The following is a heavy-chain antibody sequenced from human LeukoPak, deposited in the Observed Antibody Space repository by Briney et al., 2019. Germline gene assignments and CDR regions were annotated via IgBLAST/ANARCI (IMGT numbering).Heavy chain of an antibody. CDR1: GFTFSSYS. CDR2: ISSSSSYI. D-gene: IGHD5-24*01. Sequence: PGGSLRLSCAASGFTFSSYSMNWVRQAPGKGLEWVSSISSSSSYIYYADSVKGRFTISRDNAKNSLYLQMNSLRAEDTAVYYCARRNPDGYNHPRDYYGMDVWGQGTTVTVSS. J-gene: IGHJ6*02. CDR3: ARRNPDGYNHPRDYYGMDV. V-gene: IGHV3-21*01.